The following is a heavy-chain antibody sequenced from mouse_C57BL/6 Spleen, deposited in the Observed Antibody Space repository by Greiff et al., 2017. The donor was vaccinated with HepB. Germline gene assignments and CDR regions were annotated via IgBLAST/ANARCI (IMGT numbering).Heavy chain of an antibody. D-gene: IGHD4-1*01. Sequence: VQLLQSGPGFVKPSQSLSLTCSVTGFSITSGYYWNWIRQFPGNKLEWVGYISYDGSNNYHPSLKNRISITRDTSKNQFFLKLNSVTTEDTATYYCARELGPYWYFDDWGTGTTVTVSS. CDR2: ISYDGSN. CDR1: GFSITSGYY. V-gene: IGHV3-6*01. CDR3: ARELGPYWYFDD. J-gene: IGHJ1*03.